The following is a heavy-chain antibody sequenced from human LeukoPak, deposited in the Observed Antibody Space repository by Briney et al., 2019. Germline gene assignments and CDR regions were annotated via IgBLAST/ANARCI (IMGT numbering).Heavy chain of an antibody. D-gene: IGHD5-12*01. V-gene: IGHV4-59*01. CDR2: IYDNGTT. J-gene: IGHJ5*02. CDR3: ARVWLHRDLFDP. Sequence: PSETLSLTCTVSGGSMMGYYWSWLRQSPGKGLEWLGYIYDNGTTNYNRSLQSRGTISIDISKNQFSLKLSSISAADTAVYYCARVWLHRDLFDPWGQGNLVTVSS. CDR1: GGSMMGYY.